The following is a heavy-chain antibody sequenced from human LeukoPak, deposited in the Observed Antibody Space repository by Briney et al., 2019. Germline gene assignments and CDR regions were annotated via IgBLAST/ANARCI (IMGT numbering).Heavy chain of an antibody. CDR3: AKLGTYCYFDV. Sequence: GESLRLSCAASGFTFNLYGMTWVRQAPGKGLEWVSGISGSAVDTYYADSVKGRFTISRDNSKNELFLQMNNLRAEDTAVYFCAKLGTYCYFDVWGRGTLVTVSS. J-gene: IGHJ2*01. CDR1: GFTFNLYG. CDR2: ISGSAVDT. D-gene: IGHD3-16*01. V-gene: IGHV3-23*01.